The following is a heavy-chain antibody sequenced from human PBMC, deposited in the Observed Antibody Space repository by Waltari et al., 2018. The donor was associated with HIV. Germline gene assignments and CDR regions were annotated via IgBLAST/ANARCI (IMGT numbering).Heavy chain of an antibody. Sequence: EVQLLESGGGLVQPGGSLRLSCAASGFTFSNYAMSWVRQAPGKGLEWVSVISGRGSGGSTNYADSVKGRFTTSRDSSKNTLYLQMNSLRAEDTAVYYCAKRSQAFFDSWGQGTLVTVSS. CDR2: ISGRGSGGST. V-gene: IGHV3-23*01. D-gene: IGHD1-26*01. J-gene: IGHJ5*01. CDR1: GFTFSNYA. CDR3: AKRSQAFFDS.